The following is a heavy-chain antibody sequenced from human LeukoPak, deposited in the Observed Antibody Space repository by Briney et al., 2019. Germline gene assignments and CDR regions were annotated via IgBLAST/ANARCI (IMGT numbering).Heavy chain of an antibody. D-gene: IGHD5-24*01. J-gene: IGHJ4*02. Sequence: PGGSLRLSCAASGFTFSSYAMSWVRQAPGKGLEWVSAISGSSGGTYYTGSVKGRFTISRDNSKNTLYLQMNSLRAEDTAVYYCAKESESMSTTSFDYWGQGVLVTVSS. CDR2: ISGSSGGT. V-gene: IGHV3-23*01. CDR1: GFTFSSYA. CDR3: AKESESMSTTSFDY.